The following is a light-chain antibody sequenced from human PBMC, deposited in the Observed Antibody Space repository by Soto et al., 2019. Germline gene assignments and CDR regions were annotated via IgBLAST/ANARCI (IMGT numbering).Light chain of an antibody. CDR2: DAS. CDR1: QSVSRN. Sequence: EIVLTQSPGILSLSPGERATLSCRASQSVSRNLAWYQQKPGQAPRLLIYDASDRATGIPARFSGSGSGTDFTLTISSLEPEDFAVYYCQQRGDWPLYTFGQGTKVDNK. CDR3: QQRGDWPLYT. V-gene: IGKV3-11*01. J-gene: IGKJ2*01.